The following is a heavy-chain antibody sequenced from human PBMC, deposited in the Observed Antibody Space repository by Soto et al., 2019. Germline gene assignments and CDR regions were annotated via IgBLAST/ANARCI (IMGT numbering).Heavy chain of an antibody. CDR3: ARDPIATNWFDP. CDR2: IYYSGST. J-gene: IGHJ5*02. V-gene: IGHV4-31*03. D-gene: IGHD1-26*01. Sequence: SETLSLTCTVSGGSISSGGYYWSWIRQHPGKGLEWIGYIYYSGSTYYNPSLKSRVTISVDTSKNQFSLKLSSVTAADTAVYYCARDPIATNWFDPWGQGTLVTVS. CDR1: GGSISSGGYY.